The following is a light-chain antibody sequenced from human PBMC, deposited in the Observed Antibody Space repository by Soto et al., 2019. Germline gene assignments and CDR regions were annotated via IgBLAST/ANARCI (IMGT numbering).Light chain of an antibody. CDR3: TSYTTSSTSVV. CDR1: SGDVGGYNS. CDR2: EVS. V-gene: IGLV2-14*01. J-gene: IGLJ2*01. Sequence: QSALTQPASVSGSPGQSITIPCTGTSGDVGGYNSVSWYQQHPGKAPKLMIYEVSNRPSGVSNRFSGSKSGNTASLTISGLQAEDEADYYCTSYTTSSTSVVFGGGTKLTVL.